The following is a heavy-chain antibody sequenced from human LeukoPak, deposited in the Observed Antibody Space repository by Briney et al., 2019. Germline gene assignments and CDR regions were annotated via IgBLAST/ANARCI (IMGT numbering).Heavy chain of an antibody. J-gene: IGHJ3*02. CDR3: AHDDILTGATYGGAFDI. CDR2: IYWDDDK. CDR1: GFSLSTSGVG. D-gene: IGHD3-9*01. Sequence: SGPTLVKPTQTLTLTCTFSGFSLSTSGVGVGWIRQPPGKALEWLALIYWDDDKRYSPSLKSRLTITKDTSKNQVVLTMTNMDPVDTATYYCAHDDILTGATYGGAFDIWGQGTMVTVSS. V-gene: IGHV2-5*02.